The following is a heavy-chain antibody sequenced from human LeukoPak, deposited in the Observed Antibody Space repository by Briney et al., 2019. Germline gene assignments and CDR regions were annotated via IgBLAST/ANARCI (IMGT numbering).Heavy chain of an antibody. J-gene: IGHJ3*02. Sequence: GGSLRLSCAASGFTFSSYAMSWVRQAPGKGLEWVSAISGSGGSTYYADSVKGRFTISRDNSKNTLYLQMNSLRAEDTAVYYCAKDIRRSGYYDSSGYSLSDAFDIWGQGTMVTVSS. CDR1: GFTFSSYA. V-gene: IGHV3-23*01. CDR2: ISGSGGST. CDR3: AKDIRRSGYYDSSGYSLSDAFDI. D-gene: IGHD3-22*01.